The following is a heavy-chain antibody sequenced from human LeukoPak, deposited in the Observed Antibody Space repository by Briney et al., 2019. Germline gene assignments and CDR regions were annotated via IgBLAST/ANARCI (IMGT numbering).Heavy chain of an antibody. CDR3: AGPNWWDAFDI. CDR1: GGSFSGYY. V-gene: IGHV4-34*01. Sequence: SETLSLTCAVYGGSFSGYYWSWIRQPPGKGLEWIGEINHSGSTNYNPSLKSRVTISVDKSKNQFSLKLSSVTAADTAVYYCAGPNWWDAFDIWGQGTMVTVSS. J-gene: IGHJ3*02. D-gene: IGHD2-15*01. CDR2: INHSGST.